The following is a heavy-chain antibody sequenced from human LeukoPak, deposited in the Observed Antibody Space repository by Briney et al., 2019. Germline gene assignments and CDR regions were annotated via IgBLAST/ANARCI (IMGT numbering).Heavy chain of an antibody. V-gene: IGHV4-59*01. CDR3: ARSGYYYYYYGMDV. Sequence: SETLSLTCTVSGVSISSYYWSWIRQPPGKGLEWIGYIYYSGSTNYNPSLKSRVTISVDTSKNQFSLKLSSVTAADTAVYYCARSGYYYYYYGMDVWGQGTTVTVSS. CDR2: IYYSGST. D-gene: IGHD3-3*01. CDR1: GVSISSYY. J-gene: IGHJ6*02.